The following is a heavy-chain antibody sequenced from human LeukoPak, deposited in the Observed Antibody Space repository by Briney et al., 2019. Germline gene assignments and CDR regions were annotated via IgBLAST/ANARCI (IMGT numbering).Heavy chain of an antibody. V-gene: IGHV4-4*07. CDR3: AREIEYSSSSPRGYYYYYMDV. CDR1: GGSISSYY. Sequence: PSETLSLTCTVSGGSISSYYWSWIRQPAGKGLEWIGRIYTTGNTNYNPSLKSRVTMSVDTSKNQFSLKLSSVTAADAAVYYCAREIEYSSSSPRGYYYYYMDVWGKGTTVTVSS. CDR2: IYTTGNT. D-gene: IGHD6-6*01. J-gene: IGHJ6*03.